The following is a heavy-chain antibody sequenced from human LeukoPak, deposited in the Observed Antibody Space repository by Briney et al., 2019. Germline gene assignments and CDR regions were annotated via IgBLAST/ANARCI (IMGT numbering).Heavy chain of an antibody. V-gene: IGHV4-59*01. J-gene: IGHJ3*02. D-gene: IGHD3-22*01. CDR3: ARVIPRRMITMKVVVISRADAFDI. Sequence: PSETLSLTRSVSGGSISSYYWTWIRQPPGKGLEWIGYIYYSGTTNYNPSLKSRVTILVDTSKNQFSLKLTSVTAADTAVYYCARVIPRRMITMKVVVISRADAFDIWGQGTMVTVSS. CDR2: IYYSGTT. CDR1: GGSISSYY.